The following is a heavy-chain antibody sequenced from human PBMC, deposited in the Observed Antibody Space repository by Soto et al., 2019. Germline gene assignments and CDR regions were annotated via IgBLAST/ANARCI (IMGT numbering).Heavy chain of an antibody. Sequence: LSLTCAVSGDSINNSYWSWIRQPPGKRLEWIGNIYYTGSTTYNPSLESRVTMSVDTSKNQFSLKLNSVDAADTAVYYCAKYRRTEAEGFTLAYSGRGTLVTV. J-gene: IGHJ4*02. D-gene: IGHD6-13*01. CDR3: AKYRRTEAEGFTLAY. CDR2: IYYTGST. V-gene: IGHV4-59*01. CDR1: GDSINNSY.